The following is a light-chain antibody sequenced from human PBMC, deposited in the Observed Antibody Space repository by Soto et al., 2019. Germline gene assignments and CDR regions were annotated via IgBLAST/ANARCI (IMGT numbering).Light chain of an antibody. CDR2: KAS. V-gene: IGKV1-5*03. J-gene: IGKJ1*01. CDR3: QQYNSSSPET. CDR1: QSISSW. Sequence: DIQMTQSPSTLSASVGDRVTITCRASQSISSWLAWYQQKPGKAPKLLIYKASSLESGVPSRFSGSGSGTEFTLTISSLQPDDFATYYCQQYNSSSPETFGHGTKVDIK.